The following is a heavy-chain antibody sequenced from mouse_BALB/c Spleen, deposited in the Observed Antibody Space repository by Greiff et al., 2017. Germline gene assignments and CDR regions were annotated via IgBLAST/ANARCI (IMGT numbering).Heavy chain of an antibody. CDR2: IDPGNGNT. CDR3: ARPYCGSCFAY. V-gene: IGHV14-1*02. CDR1: GFTFNDYY. D-gene: IGHD2-10*01. Sequence: EVQLQQSGAELVRPGASVKLSCTASGFTFNDYYMHWVKQTPEQGLEWIGCIDPGNGNTIYAPKLQGQSSITADTSSNTAYLQLSSLTSEDTAVVYCARPYCGSCFAYWGQGTTLTVSA. J-gene: IGHJ2*01.